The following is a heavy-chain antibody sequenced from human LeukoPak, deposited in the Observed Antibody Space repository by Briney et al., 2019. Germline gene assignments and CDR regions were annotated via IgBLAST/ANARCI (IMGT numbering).Heavy chain of an antibody. D-gene: IGHD2-2*01. V-gene: IGHV3-74*01. CDR3: ASEIGYCSSTSCYFLDY. Sequence: GGSLRLSCAASGFTFSSYWMHWVRQAPGKGLVWVSRINSDGSSTSYADSVKGRFTISRDNAKHTLDLQMNSLRAEDTAVYYCASEIGYCSSTSCYFLDYWGPGTLVTVSS. J-gene: IGHJ4*02. CDR2: INSDGSST. CDR1: GFTFSSYW.